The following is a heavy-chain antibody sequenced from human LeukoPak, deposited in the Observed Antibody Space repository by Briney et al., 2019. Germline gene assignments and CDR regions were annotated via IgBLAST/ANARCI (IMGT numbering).Heavy chain of an antibody. V-gene: IGHV1-8*01. CDR2: MNPNSGNT. D-gene: IGHD4-23*01. J-gene: IGHJ4*02. CDR1: GYTFSSYD. CDR3: ARDSADYGGNSIDY. Sequence: ASVKVSCKASGYTFSSYDFSWVRQATGQGLEWMGWMNPNSGNTGYAQKFQGRVTMTRDTSISTAYMELSRLRSDDTAVYYCARDSADYGGNSIDYWGQGTLVTVSS.